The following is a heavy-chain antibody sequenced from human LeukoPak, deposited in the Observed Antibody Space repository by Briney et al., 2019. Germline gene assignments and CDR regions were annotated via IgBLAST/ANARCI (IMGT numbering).Heavy chain of an antibody. V-gene: IGHV3-48*03. Sequence: GGSLRLSCAATGFTFSSYEMNWVRQAPGKGLEWVSYISSSGSTIYYADSVKGRFTISRDNAKNTLYLQMNSLRAEDTAVYYCARSELTIFGVVPLDYWGQGTLVTVSS. J-gene: IGHJ4*02. CDR1: GFTFSSYE. CDR2: ISSSGSTI. D-gene: IGHD3-3*01. CDR3: ARSELTIFGVVPLDY.